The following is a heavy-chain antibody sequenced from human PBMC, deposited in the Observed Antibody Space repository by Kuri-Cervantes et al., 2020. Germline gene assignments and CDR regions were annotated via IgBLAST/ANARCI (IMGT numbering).Heavy chain of an antibody. CDR3: ARDASKGWFGELLYRKHYYYGMDV. J-gene: IGHJ6*02. V-gene: IGHV3-7*01. CDR1: GFTFSNYW. Sequence: GESLKISCATSGFTFSNYWISWVRQAPGKGLEWVANVKTDGREKYYVDSVSGRFTISRDFAKNSVYLQMNSLRAEDTAVYYCARDASKGWFGELLYRKHYYYGMDVWGQGTTVTVSS. D-gene: IGHD3-10*01. CDR2: VKTDGREK.